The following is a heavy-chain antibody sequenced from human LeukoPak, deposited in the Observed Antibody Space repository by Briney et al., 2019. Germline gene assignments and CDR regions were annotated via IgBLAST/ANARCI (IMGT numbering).Heavy chain of an antibody. CDR1: GFTFSSYS. Sequence: GGSLRLSCAASGFTFSSYSMNWVRQAPGKGLEWVANIKRDGSEKYYVDSVKGRFTISRDNAKNSLYLQMNSLRTEDTAVYYCARGRGSWYGVYFDYWGQGTLVTVSS. J-gene: IGHJ4*02. D-gene: IGHD6-13*01. CDR2: IKRDGSEK. CDR3: ARGRGSWYGVYFDY. V-gene: IGHV3-7*01.